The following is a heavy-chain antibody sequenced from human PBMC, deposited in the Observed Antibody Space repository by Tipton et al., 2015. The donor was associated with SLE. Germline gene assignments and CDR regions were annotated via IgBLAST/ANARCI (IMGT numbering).Heavy chain of an antibody. Sequence: TLSLTCTVSGDTISDHYWRWIRQPPGKGLEWIGYISYSGSTNYSPSLKSRVTISLDTSKTQFSLKLTSVTAADTAVYYCARLRAPRQNYGMDVWGQGTMVTVS. V-gene: IGHV4-59*11. CDR3: ARLRAPRQNYGMDV. CDR2: ISYSGST. J-gene: IGHJ6*02. CDR1: GDTISDHY.